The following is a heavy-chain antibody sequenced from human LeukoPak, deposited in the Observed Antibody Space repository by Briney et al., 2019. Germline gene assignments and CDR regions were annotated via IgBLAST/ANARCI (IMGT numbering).Heavy chain of an antibody. Sequence: ASVKVSCKASGYTFSAYAIHWVRQAPGQGFEWMGWIDADSGDTRYSQKFQGRVTFTRDTSASTVYMELRSLRSEDTAVYYCTRGSTSDWPLDHWGQETLVTISS. V-gene: IGHV1-3*01. CDR2: IDADSGDT. D-gene: IGHD6-19*01. CDR1: GYTFSAYA. J-gene: IGHJ4*02. CDR3: TRGSTSDWPLDH.